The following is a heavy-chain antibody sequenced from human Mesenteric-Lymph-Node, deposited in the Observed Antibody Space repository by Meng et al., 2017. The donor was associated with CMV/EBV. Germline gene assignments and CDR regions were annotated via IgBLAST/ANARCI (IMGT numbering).Heavy chain of an antibody. D-gene: IGHD3-3*01. V-gene: IGHV4-39*07. CDR3: ARDFWSGPNYFDP. J-gene: IGHJ5*02. CDR1: GGSINSNGYY. CDR2: VYSSGST. Sequence: GSLRLSCAVSGGSINSNGYYWGWIRQPPGKGLEWIGSVYSSGSTYSNSSLRSRVTISIDTSQNKFSLNLRSVTAADTAVYYCARDFWSGPNYFDPWGQGILVTVSS.